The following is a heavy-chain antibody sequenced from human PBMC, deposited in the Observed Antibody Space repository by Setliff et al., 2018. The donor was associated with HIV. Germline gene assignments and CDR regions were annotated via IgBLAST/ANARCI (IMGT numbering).Heavy chain of an antibody. CDR3: ARGTETPGMTTRENWFDP. D-gene: IGHD1-1*01. CDR2: VEPQHGET. Sequence: ASVKVSCKASGYTFTDYYMHWVQQAPGKGLEWMGRVEPQHGETIFAGKFQGRVTITADTSTDTAYTELSSLRSEDTAVYFCARGTETPGMTTRENWFDPWGQGTLVTVPQ. CDR1: GYTFTDYY. V-gene: IGHV1-69-2*01. J-gene: IGHJ5*02.